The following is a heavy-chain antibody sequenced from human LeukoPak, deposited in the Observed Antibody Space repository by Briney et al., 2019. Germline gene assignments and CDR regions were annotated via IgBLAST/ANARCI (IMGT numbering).Heavy chain of an antibody. D-gene: IGHD1-26*01. Sequence: PGGSLRLSCAASGFTFSSYSMSWVRQAPGKGLEWVSSISSSSSYIYYADSMKGRFTISRDNAKNSLYLQMNSLRAEDTAVYYCARAYSETYGLGYYYMDVWGKGTTVTISS. J-gene: IGHJ6*03. CDR1: GFTFSSYS. CDR2: ISSSSSYI. V-gene: IGHV3-21*01. CDR3: ARAYSETYGLGYYYMDV.